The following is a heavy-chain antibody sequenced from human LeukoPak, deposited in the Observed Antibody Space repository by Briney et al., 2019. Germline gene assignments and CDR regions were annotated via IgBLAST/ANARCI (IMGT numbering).Heavy chain of an antibody. D-gene: IGHD3-10*01. V-gene: IGHV3-33*01. Sequence: GGSLRLSCVASGFSVTRTGMHWVRQTPGKGLEWVAVIWSDGSNINYPDSVKGRFTISRDTSRNRLYLQMDSLRVEDTAVYYCTTSPRGKGFDFWGRGTVVTVSS. CDR2: IWSDGSNI. CDR3: TTSPRGKGFDF. CDR1: GFSVTRTG. J-gene: IGHJ3*01.